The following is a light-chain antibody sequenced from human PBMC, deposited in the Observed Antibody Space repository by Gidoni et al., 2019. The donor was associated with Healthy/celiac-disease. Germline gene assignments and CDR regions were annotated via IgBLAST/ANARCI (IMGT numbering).Light chain of an antibody. CDR3: GTWDSSLSVS. Sequence: QSVLTQTPSVSAAPGQKVTISCSGSSSNIGNNYVSWYQQLPGTAPKLLIYDNNKRPSGIPDRFSGSKSGTSATLGITGLQTGDEADYYCGTWDSSLSVSFGGGTKLTVL. V-gene: IGLV1-51*01. J-gene: IGLJ2*01. CDR2: DNN. CDR1: SSNIGNNY.